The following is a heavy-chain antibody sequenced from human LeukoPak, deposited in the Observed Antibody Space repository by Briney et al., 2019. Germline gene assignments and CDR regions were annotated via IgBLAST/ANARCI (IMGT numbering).Heavy chain of an antibody. CDR1: GFIFSNYA. CDR2: ISNSGRGT. V-gene: IGHV3-23*01. Sequence: GGSLRLSCAASGFIFSNYAMNWVRQGPGKGLEWVSSISNSGRGTYYADFVQGRFIISRDNSKSTVYLQMNSLRAVDTAIYFCAKDADFEYSTSPDHWGQGTLVTVSS. J-gene: IGHJ4*02. D-gene: IGHD2/OR15-2a*01. CDR3: AKDADFEYSTSPDH.